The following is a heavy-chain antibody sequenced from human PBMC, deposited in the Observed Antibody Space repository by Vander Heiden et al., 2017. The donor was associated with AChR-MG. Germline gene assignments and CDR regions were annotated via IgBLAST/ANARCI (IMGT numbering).Heavy chain of an antibody. D-gene: IGHD1-1*01. Sequence: EVQLLESGGGLVQPGGSLRLSCAASGFRFSSYAMSWVRQAPGKGLEWVSAISGSAGRTYYADSVKGRFTISRDNSKNTLYLQMNSLRAEDTALYYCAKGYNWNDVGDYWGQGTLVTVSS. V-gene: IGHV3-23*01. J-gene: IGHJ4*02. CDR3: AKGYNWNDVGDY. CDR1: GFRFSSYA. CDR2: ISGSAGRT.